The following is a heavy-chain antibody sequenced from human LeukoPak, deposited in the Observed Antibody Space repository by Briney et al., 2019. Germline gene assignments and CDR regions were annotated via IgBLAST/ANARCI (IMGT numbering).Heavy chain of an antibody. D-gene: IGHD6-25*01. CDR3: VRDAASPDY. CDR1: GFTFDDYA. Sequence: GGSLRLSCAASGFTFDDYAMHWVRQAPGKGLEWVSGISWNSGSIGYADSVKGRFTISRDNANNSLFLQMNSLRVEDTALYYCVRDAASPDYWGQGTLVTVSS. V-gene: IGHV3-9*01. CDR2: ISWNSGSI. J-gene: IGHJ4*02.